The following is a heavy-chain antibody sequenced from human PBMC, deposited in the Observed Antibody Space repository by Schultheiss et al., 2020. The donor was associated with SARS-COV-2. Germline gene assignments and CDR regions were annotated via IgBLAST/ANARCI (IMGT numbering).Heavy chain of an antibody. CDR1: GGSISSYY. V-gene: IGHV4-59*06. Sequence: SETLSLTCTVSGGSISSYYWSWIRQPPGKGLEWIGYIYYSGSTYYNPSLKSRVTISVDTSKNQFSLKLSSVTAADTAVYYCASLTYYYGSGSYYRFDYWGQGTLVTVSS. CDR2: IYYSGST. D-gene: IGHD3-10*01. CDR3: ASLTYYYGSGSYYRFDY. J-gene: IGHJ4*02.